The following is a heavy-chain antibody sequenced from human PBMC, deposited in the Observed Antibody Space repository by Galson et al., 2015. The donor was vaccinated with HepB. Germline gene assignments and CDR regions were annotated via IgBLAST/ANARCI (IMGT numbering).Heavy chain of an antibody. V-gene: IGHV3-49*03. CDR3: ARDWYRLLY. Sequence: SLRLSCAASGFTFGDYAMTWFRQAPGKGLEWVGFIRNKAYSGTTEYAASVKGRFTILRDDSKSIAYLQMNSLKPEDSAVYFCARDWYRLLYWGQGTLVTVSS. CDR2: IRNKAYSGTT. D-gene: IGHD6-13*01. J-gene: IGHJ4*02. CDR1: GFTFGDYA.